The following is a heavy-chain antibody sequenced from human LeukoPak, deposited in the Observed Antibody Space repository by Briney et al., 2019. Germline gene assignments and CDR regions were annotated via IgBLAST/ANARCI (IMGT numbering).Heavy chain of an antibody. V-gene: IGHV3-48*04. D-gene: IGHD6-19*01. CDR1: GFTFSSYS. J-gene: IGHJ4*02. Sequence: PGRSLRLSCAASGFTFSSYSMNWVRQAPGKGLEWVSYISSSSSTIYYADSVKGRFTISRDNAKNSLYLQMNSLRAEDTAVYYCARAEPVAVDYWGQGTLVTVSS. CDR2: ISSSSSTI. CDR3: ARAEPVAVDY.